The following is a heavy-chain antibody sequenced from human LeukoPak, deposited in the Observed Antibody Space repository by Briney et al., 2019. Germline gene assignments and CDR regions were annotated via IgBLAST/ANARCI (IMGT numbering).Heavy chain of an antibody. J-gene: IGHJ4*02. CDR2: IYSSGST. Sequence: GGSLRLSCAASGFTVSSNYMSWVRQAPGKGLEWVSVIYSSGSTYYADSVKGRFTIPRDNSKNTLYLQMNSLRAEDTAVYYCARREPSGRYYINWGQGTLVTVSS. D-gene: IGHD1-26*01. V-gene: IGHV3-53*01. CDR3: ARREPSGRYYIN. CDR1: GFTVSSNY.